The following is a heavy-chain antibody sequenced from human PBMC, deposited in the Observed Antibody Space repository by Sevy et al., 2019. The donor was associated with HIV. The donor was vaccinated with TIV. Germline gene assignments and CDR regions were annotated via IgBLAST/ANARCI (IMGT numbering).Heavy chain of an antibody. V-gene: IGHV3-15*01. Sequence: LGGSLRPSCAASGFTFSQFWMSWVRQAPGKGLEWVGRIKSKTDGGTTDYPAPVKGRFTISRDDSKNTLFLQMDSLKTEDTAIYYCTTEAFRGSREREPSFDPWGQGTLVTVSS. CDR1: GFTFSQFW. D-gene: IGHD1-1*01. CDR3: TTEAFRGSREREPSFDP. CDR2: IKSKTDGGTT. J-gene: IGHJ5*02.